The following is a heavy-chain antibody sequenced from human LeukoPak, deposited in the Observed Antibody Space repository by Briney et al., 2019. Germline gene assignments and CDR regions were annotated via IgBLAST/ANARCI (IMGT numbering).Heavy chain of an antibody. CDR1: GFTFDDYA. J-gene: IGHJ1*01. CDR2: ISGDGRST. V-gene: IGHV3-43*02. D-gene: IGHD3-22*01. Sequence: PGGSLRLSCAASGFTFDDYAMHWVRQAPGKGVEWVSLISGDGRSTYFADSVKGRFTISRDNSKNSLYLQMNSLRTEDTALYYCAKVYRYYDSSCQHWGQGTLVTVSS. CDR3: AKVYRYYDSSCQH.